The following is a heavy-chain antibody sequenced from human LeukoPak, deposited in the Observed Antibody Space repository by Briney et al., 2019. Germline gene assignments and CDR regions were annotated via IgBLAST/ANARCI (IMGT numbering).Heavy chain of an antibody. Sequence: ASVKVSCKASGYTFTGYCIHWVRQAPGQGPEWMGWINPKSGGTNYAQNFQGRVTMTRDTSVSTTNMELIRLRSDDTAVYYCARDLGISGWYAPPLGYCDFWGQGTLVTVSS. V-gene: IGHV1-2*02. J-gene: IGHJ4*02. D-gene: IGHD6-19*01. CDR1: GYTFTGYC. CDR2: INPKSGGT. CDR3: ARDLGISGWYAPPLGYCDF.